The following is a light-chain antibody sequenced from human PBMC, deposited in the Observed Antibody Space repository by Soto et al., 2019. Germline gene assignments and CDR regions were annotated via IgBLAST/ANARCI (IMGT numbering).Light chain of an antibody. CDR3: SSYTSSSTRV. CDR1: SSDVGGYNY. CDR2: DVS. Sequence: QSVLTQPASVSGAPGQSITISCTGTSSDVGGYNYVSWYQQHPGKAPKLMIYDVSNRPSGVSNRFSGSKSGNTASLTISGLQAEDEGDYYCSSYTSSSTRVFGTGTKVTVL. V-gene: IGLV2-14*01. J-gene: IGLJ1*01.